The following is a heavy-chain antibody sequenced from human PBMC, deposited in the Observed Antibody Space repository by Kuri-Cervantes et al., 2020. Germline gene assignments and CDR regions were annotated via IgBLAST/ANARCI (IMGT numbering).Heavy chain of an antibody. J-gene: IGHJ4*02. Sequence: SVKVSCKASGGTFSSYTISWVRQAPGQGLEWMGRIIPILGIANYAQKFQGRVTITADKSTSTAYMELSSLRSDDTAVYYCARLKWELGEWIDYWGQGTLVTVSS. V-gene: IGHV1-69*02. CDR3: ARLKWELGEWIDY. CDR2: IIPILGIA. D-gene: IGHD1-26*01. CDR1: GGTFSSYT.